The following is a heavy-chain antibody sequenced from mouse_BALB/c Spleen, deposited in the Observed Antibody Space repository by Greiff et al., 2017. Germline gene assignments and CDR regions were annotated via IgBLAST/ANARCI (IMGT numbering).Heavy chain of an antibody. CDR2: ISDGGSYT. V-gene: IGHV5-4*02. CDR3: ARDQYGNSFFAY. Sequence: DVMLVESGGGLVKPGGSLKLSCAASGFTFSDYYMYWVRQTPEKRLEWVATISDGGSYTYYPDSVKGRFTISRDNAKNNLYLQMSSLKSEDTAMYYCARDQYGNSFFAYWGQGTLVTVSA. J-gene: IGHJ3*01. CDR1: GFTFSDYY. D-gene: IGHD2-10*02.